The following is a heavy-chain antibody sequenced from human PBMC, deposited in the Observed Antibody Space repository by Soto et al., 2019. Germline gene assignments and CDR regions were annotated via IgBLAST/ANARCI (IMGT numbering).Heavy chain of an antibody. V-gene: IGHV3-48*02. D-gene: IGHD2-15*01. CDR3: ARCSRNSCYSYGVDV. CDR1: GFTFSNCG. J-gene: IGHJ6*02. Sequence: GGSLRLSCAASGFTFSNCGMDWVRQTPGKGLEWVSYISDSGATKHYADSVKGRFTISRDNGKDSLYLQMNSLRDEDTAVYFCARCSRNSCYSYGVDVWGQGATVTVSS. CDR2: ISDSGATK.